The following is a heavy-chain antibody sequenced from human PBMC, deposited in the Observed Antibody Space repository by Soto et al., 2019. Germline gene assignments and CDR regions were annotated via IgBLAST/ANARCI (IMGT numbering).Heavy chain of an antibody. CDR3: ANYYGDYGDAFDI. D-gene: IGHD4-17*01. CDR2: ISGSGGST. J-gene: IGHJ3*02. CDR1: GFTFSSYA. Sequence: GGSLRLSCAASGFTFSSYAMSWVRQAPGKGLEWVSAISGSGGSTYYADSVKGRFTISRDNSKNTLYLQMNSLRAEDTAVYYCANYYGDYGDAFDIWGQGTMVTGSS. V-gene: IGHV3-23*01.